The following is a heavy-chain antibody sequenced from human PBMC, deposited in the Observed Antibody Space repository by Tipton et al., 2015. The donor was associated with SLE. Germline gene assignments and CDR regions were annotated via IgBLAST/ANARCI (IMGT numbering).Heavy chain of an antibody. CDR1: GFIFSSYA. J-gene: IGHJ4*02. CDR3: TRHGPLGSSGRYADY. V-gene: IGHV3-30-3*01. Sequence: SLRLSCAASGFIFSSYAMHWVRQAPGKGLEWVAVISYDGSNKYYADSVKGRFTISRDNSKNTAYLQMNSLKTEDTAVYYCTRHGPLGSSGRYADYWGQGTLVTVSS. D-gene: IGHD6-19*01. CDR2: ISYDGSNK.